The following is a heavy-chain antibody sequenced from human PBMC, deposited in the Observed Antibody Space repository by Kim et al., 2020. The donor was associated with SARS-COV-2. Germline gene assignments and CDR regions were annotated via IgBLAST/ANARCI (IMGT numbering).Heavy chain of an antibody. Sequence: GGSLRLSCAASGFTFSSYSMNWVRQAPGKGLEWVSSISSSSSYIYYADSVKGRFTISRDNAKNSLYLQMNSLRAEDTAVYYCARGYDILTGYYYYYYGMDVWGQGTTVTVSS. CDR1: GFTFSSYS. J-gene: IGHJ6*02. D-gene: IGHD3-9*01. CDR2: ISSSSSYI. CDR3: ARGYDILTGYYYYYYGMDV. V-gene: IGHV3-21*01.